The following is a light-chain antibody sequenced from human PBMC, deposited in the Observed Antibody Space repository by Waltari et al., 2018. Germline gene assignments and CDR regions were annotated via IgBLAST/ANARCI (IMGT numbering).Light chain of an antibody. V-gene: IGLV1-40*01. CDR3: QSYDSSLSGWV. Sequence: QSVLTQPPSVSGAPGQRVTISCTGSSSNIGAGYDVHWYQQLPGPAPKLLIYGNSNRPSGVPDLFSGSKSGTSTSLAITGLQAEDEADYYCQSYDSSLSGWVFGGGTKLTVL. CDR2: GNS. J-gene: IGLJ3*02. CDR1: SSNIGAGYD.